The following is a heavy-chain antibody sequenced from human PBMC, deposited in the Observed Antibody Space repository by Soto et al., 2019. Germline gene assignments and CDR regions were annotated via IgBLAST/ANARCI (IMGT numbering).Heavy chain of an antibody. CDR3: ARRGSGWHFQY. CDR1: GGSFSSYA. J-gene: IGHJ1*01. D-gene: IGHD6-19*01. CDR2: IIPPLGAA. Sequence: QVQLVQSGAEMKEPGSSMKVSCKASGGSFSSYAISWVRQAPGQGLEWMGGIIPPLGAANYAQRFRGRVTIIAEQSTRTAYMERSILSSEATAVYYLARRGSGWHFQYWGQGNLVSVSS. V-gene: IGHV1-69*12.